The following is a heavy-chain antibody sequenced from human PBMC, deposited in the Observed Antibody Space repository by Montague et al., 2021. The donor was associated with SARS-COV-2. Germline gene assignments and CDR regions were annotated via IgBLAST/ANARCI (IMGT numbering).Heavy chain of an antibody. Sequence: SETLSLTRTVSGGSISTYYWSWIRQHPGKGLEWIGYIYYSGSTNYNPSLKSRVTISVDTSKNQFSLKLSSVTAADTAVYYCARHGPFVVVTAIHDTFDIWGQGTMVTVSS. V-gene: IGHV4-59*08. J-gene: IGHJ3*02. CDR2: IYYSGST. CDR3: ARHGPFVVVTAIHDTFDI. CDR1: GGSISTYY. D-gene: IGHD2-21*02.